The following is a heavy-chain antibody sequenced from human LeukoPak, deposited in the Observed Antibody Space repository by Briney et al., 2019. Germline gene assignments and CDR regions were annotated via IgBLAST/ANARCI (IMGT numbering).Heavy chain of an antibody. CDR3: ASSVMDSSGWYWFDP. CDR1: GYTFTGYY. V-gene: IGHV1-2*02. Sequence: EASVEVSCKASGYTFTGYYMHWVRQAPGQGLEWMGWINPNSGGTNYAQKFQGRVTMTRDTSISTAYMELSRLRSDDMAVYYCASSVMDSSGWYWFDPWGQGTLVTVSS. J-gene: IGHJ5*02. D-gene: IGHD6-19*01. CDR2: INPNSGGT.